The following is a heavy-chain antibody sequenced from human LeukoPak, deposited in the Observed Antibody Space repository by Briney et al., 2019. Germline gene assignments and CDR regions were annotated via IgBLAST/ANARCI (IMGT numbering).Heavy chain of an antibody. CDR2: VSGSGSVT. CDR3: AKAPYDNKYYYMGV. D-gene: IGHD3-9*01. V-gene: IGHV3-23*01. CDR1: GFTFRSYA. J-gene: IGHJ6*03. Sequence: GGSLRLSCAASGFTFRSYAMNWVRQAPGKGLEWVSSVSGSGSVTFCGDSVKGRFAISRDNSKNTLYLQMDSLRAEDTAVYYCAKAPYDNKYYYMGVWGRGTTVTVSS.